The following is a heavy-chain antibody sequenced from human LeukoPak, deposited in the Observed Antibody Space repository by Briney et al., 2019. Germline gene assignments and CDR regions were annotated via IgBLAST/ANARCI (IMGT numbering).Heavy chain of an antibody. Sequence: GGSLRLSCAASGFTFSSYAMGWVRQAPGKGLEWVSAISGSGGSTYYADSVKGRFTISRDNSKNTLYLQMNSLRAEDTAVYYCAKDRASSSFFDYWGQGTLVTVSS. J-gene: IGHJ4*02. CDR2: ISGSGGST. D-gene: IGHD6-6*01. V-gene: IGHV3-23*01. CDR3: AKDRASSSFFDY. CDR1: GFTFSSYA.